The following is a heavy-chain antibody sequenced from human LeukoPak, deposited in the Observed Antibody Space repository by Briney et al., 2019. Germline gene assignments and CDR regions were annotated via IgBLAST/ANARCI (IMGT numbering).Heavy chain of an antibody. CDR3: ARDYGGNSDFDY. Sequence: SETLSLTCTVSGGSISSYYWSWIRQPPGKGLERIGYIYYSGSTNYNPSLKSRVTISVDTSKNQFSLKLSSVTAADTAVYYCARDYGGNSDFDYWGQGTLVTVSS. D-gene: IGHD4-23*01. J-gene: IGHJ4*02. CDR1: GGSISSYY. V-gene: IGHV4-59*01. CDR2: IYYSGST.